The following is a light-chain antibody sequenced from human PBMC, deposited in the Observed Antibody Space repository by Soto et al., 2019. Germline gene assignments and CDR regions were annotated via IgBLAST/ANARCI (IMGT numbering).Light chain of an antibody. Sequence: QSVLTQPPSVSAAPGQKVTISCSGSSCNIENNYVSWYQQLPGTAPKLLIYDNNKRPSGIPDRFSGSKSGTSATLGITGLQTGDEADYYCGTWDSSLSAVVFGGGTKLTVL. J-gene: IGLJ2*01. CDR3: GTWDSSLSAVV. V-gene: IGLV1-51*01. CDR1: SCNIENNY. CDR2: DNN.